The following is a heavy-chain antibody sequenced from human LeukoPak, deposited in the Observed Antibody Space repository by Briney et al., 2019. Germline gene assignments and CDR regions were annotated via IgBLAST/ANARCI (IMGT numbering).Heavy chain of an antibody. Sequence: ASVKVSCKASGYTFTGYYMHWVRQAPGQGLEWMGWINPNSGGTNYAQKLQGRVTMTRDTSISTAYMELSRLRSDDTAVYYCARDLTDILTGSYYFDYWGQGTLVTVSS. V-gene: IGHV1-2*02. J-gene: IGHJ4*02. D-gene: IGHD3-9*01. CDR2: INPNSGGT. CDR3: ARDLTDILTGSYYFDY. CDR1: GYTFTGYY.